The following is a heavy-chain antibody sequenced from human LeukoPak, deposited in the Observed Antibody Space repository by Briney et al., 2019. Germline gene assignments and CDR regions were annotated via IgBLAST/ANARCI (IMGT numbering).Heavy chain of an antibody. CDR1: GFTFSSYA. CDR3: ARDSEYSSSWPEYFQH. Sequence: PAGGSLRLSCAASGFTFSSYAMHWVRQAPGKGLEWVAVISYDGSNKYYADSVKGRFTISRDNSKNTLYLQMNSLRAEDTAVYYCARDSEYSSSWPEYFQHWGQGTLVTVSS. J-gene: IGHJ1*01. V-gene: IGHV3-30-3*01. CDR2: ISYDGSNK. D-gene: IGHD6-13*01.